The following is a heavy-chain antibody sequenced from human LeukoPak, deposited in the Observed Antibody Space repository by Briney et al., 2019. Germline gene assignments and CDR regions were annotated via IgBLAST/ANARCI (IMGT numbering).Heavy chain of an antibody. CDR3: AKDPPWYYDSSGSTDY. CDR2: ISGSGGST. J-gene: IGHJ4*02. D-gene: IGHD3-22*01. V-gene: IGHV3-23*01. Sequence: GGSLRLSCAASGFTFSSYAMSWVRQAPGKGLEWVSAISGSGGSTYYADSVKGRFTISRDNSENTLYLQMNSLRAEDTAVYYCAKDPPWYYDSSGSTDYWGQGTLVTVSS. CDR1: GFTFSSYA.